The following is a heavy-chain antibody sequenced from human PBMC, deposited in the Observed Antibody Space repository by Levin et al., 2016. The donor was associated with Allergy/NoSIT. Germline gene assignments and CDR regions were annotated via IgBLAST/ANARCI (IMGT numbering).Heavy chain of an antibody. CDR2: INPSGGST. V-gene: IGHV1-46*01. J-gene: IGHJ6*02. D-gene: IGHD1-26*01. Sequence: ASVKVSCKASGYTFTSYYMHWVRQAPGQGLEWMGIINPSGGSTSYAQKFQGRVTMTRDTSTSTVYMELSSLRSEDTAVYYCAREVGADYYYYGMDVWGQGTTVTVSS. CDR3: AREVGADYYYYGMDV. CDR1: GYTFTSYY.